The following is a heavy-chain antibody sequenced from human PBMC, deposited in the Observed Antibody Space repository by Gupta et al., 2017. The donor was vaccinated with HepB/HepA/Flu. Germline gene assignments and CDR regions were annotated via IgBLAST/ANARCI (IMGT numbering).Heavy chain of an antibody. D-gene: IGHD3-10*01. Sequence: EVQLLESGGGLVQPGGSLRLSCAASGFTFTTYAMTWVRQAPGKGLEWVSTMRGNGASTCDAVAVRGRFTISRDEAKNKLELQTNRRRAEDTAIYYCAKGTNVLTGGSGYWGQGTLVTVSS. CDR3: AKGTNVLTGGSGY. J-gene: IGHJ4*02. V-gene: IGHV3-23*01. CDR2: MRGNGAST. CDR1: GFTFTTYA.